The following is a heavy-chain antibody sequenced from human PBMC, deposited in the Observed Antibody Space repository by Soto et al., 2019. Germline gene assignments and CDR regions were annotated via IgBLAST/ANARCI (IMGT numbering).Heavy chain of an antibody. V-gene: IGHV3-23*01. CDR1: GFTFSSYA. CDR3: AKDSVRWSTVVDFDY. D-gene: IGHD2-15*01. Sequence: EVQLLESGGGLVQPGGSLRLSGAASGFTFSSYAMSWVRQAPGKGLEWVSAISGSGGSTYYADSVKGRVTISRDNSKNTLYLQMNSLRAEDTAVYYCAKDSVRWSTVVDFDYWGQGTLVTVYS. CDR2: ISGSGGST. J-gene: IGHJ4*02.